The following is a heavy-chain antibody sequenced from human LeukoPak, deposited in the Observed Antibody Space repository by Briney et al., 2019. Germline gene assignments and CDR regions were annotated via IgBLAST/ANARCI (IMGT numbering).Heavy chain of an antibody. Sequence: GGSLRLSCAASGFTFTTSWIHWVRQTPGKGLEWVSRINSDGSSITYGDSVKGRFTISRDNVKNTVFLQMESLRAEDTAVYYCARDDSSGWYYFDYWGQGTLATVSS. J-gene: IGHJ4*02. CDR2: INSDGSSI. CDR1: GFTFTTSW. D-gene: IGHD6-19*01. V-gene: IGHV3-74*03. CDR3: ARDDSSGWYYFDY.